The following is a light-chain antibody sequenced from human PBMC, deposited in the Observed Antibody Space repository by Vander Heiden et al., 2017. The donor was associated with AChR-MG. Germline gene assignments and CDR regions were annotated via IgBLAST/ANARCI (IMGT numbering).Light chain of an antibody. CDR3: STWDRGLRTVV. CDR1: SSNIAANS. CDR2: ETR. J-gene: IGLJ2*01. Sequence: QSVLTQPPSVSAAPGQKVTISCSGGSSNIAANSVCWYQQIPGAVPQHLIHETRKRPSGISDRFSGSKSRASATLDISGLQTADDAIYYCSTWDRGLRTVVFGGGTKLTVL. V-gene: IGLV1-51*01.